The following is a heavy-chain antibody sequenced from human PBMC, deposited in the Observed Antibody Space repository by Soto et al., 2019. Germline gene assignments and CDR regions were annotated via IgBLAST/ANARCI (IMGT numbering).Heavy chain of an antibody. Sequence: GGSLRLSCAASGFTFSSYWMHWVRQAPGKGLVWVSRINSDGSSTSYADSVKGRFTISRDNAKNTLYLQMNSLRAEDTAVYYCARLRTKNYYYYYMDVWGKGTTVTVSS. CDR3: ARLRTKNYYYYYMDV. D-gene: IGHD2-8*01. CDR1: GFTFSSYW. V-gene: IGHV3-74*01. CDR2: INSDGSST. J-gene: IGHJ6*03.